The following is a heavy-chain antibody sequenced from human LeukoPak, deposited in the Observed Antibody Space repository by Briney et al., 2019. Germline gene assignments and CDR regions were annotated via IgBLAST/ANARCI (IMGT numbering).Heavy chain of an antibody. CDR3: ARSTRELEHY. D-gene: IGHD1-1*01. CDR2: IYYSGST. V-gene: IGHV4-39*07. J-gene: IGHJ4*02. CDR1: GGSISSSSYY. Sequence: PSETLSLTCTVSGGSISSSSYYWGWIRQPPGKGLEWIGSIYYSGSTYYNPSLKSRVTISVDTSKNQFSLKLSSVTAADTAVYYCARSTRELEHYWGQGTLVTVSS.